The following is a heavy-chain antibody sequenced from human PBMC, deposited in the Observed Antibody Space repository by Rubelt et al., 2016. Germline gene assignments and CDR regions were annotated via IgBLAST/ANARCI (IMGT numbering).Heavy chain of an antibody. CDR1: GYTFTSYG. J-gene: IGHJ2*01. CDR2: ISAYNSNT. D-gene: IGHD6-6*01. CDR3: ARDRIRIAARQGWYFDL. V-gene: IGHV1-18*01. Sequence: QVQLVQSGAEVKKPGASVKVSCKASGYTFTSYGISWVRQAPGQGLEWMGWISAYNSNTNYAQKLQARVTMTTDTSTSTAYMELRSLRSDDTAVYYCARDRIRIAARQGWYFDLWGRGTLVTVSS.